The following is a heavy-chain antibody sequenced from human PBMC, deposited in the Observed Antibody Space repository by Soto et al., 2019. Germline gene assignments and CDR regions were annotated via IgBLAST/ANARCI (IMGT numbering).Heavy chain of an antibody. CDR2: IIPIFGTA. D-gene: IGHD3-3*01. J-gene: IGHJ4*02. CDR1: GGTFSSYA. CDR3: ARRAGGDFWSGQTNYFDY. V-gene: IGHV1-69*13. Sequence: SVKVSCKASGGTFSSYAISWVRQAPGQGLEWMGGIIPIFGTANYAQKFQGRVTITADESTSTAYMELSSLRSEDTAVYYCARRAGGDFWSGQTNYFDYWGQGTLVTVSS.